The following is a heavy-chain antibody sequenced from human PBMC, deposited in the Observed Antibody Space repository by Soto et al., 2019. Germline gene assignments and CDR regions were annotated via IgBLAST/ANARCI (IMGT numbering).Heavy chain of an antibody. CDR1: GGSISSGGYY. D-gene: IGHD3-10*01. V-gene: IGHV4-31*03. J-gene: IGHJ4*02. CDR2: IYYSGST. Sequence: QVQLQESGPGLVKPSQTLSLTCTVSGGSISSGGYYWSWIRQHPGKGLEWIGYIYYSGSTYYNPSLESRVTISVDTSKNQFSLKLSSVTAADTAVYYCARVQETMVRVFYFDYWGQGTLVTVSS. CDR3: ARVQETMVRVFYFDY.